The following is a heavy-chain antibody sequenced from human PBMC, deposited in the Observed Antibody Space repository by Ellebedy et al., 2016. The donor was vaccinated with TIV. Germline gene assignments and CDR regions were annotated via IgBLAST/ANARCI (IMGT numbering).Heavy chain of an antibody. Sequence: LSLTCXASGFTFDDYAMHWVRQAPGKGLEWVSGISWNSGSIGYADSVKGRFTISRDNAKNSLYLQMNSLRAEDTALYYCAKDMGSYSSGWIDYWGQGTLVTVSS. J-gene: IGHJ4*02. CDR1: GFTFDDYA. CDR3: AKDMGSYSSGWIDY. D-gene: IGHD6-19*01. V-gene: IGHV3-9*01. CDR2: ISWNSGSI.